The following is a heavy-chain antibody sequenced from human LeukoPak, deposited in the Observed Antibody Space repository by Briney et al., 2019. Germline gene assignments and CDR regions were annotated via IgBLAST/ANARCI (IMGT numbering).Heavy chain of an antibody. Sequence: PSETLSFTCAVYGGSFSGYYWSWIRQPPGKGLEWIGEINHSGSTNYNPSLKSRVTISVDTSKNQFSLKLSSVTAADTAVYYCARGLAYYYYYGMDVWGQGTTVTVSS. J-gene: IGHJ6*02. V-gene: IGHV4-34*01. CDR2: INHSGST. CDR3: ARGLAYYYYYGMDV. CDR1: GGSFSGYY.